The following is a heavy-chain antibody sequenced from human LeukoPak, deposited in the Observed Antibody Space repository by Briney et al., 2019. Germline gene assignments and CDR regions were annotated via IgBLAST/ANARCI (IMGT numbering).Heavy chain of an antibody. CDR3: ARDSYGDHSFYY. V-gene: IGHV3-21*01. J-gene: IGHJ4*02. CDR2: ISGSSYI. CDR1: GFTFSSYI. D-gene: IGHD4-17*01. Sequence: GGSLRLSCAASGFTFSSYILNWVRQAPGKGLEWVSSISGSSYIYYEDSVKGRVTISRDNAKNSLYLQVNSLRAEDTAVYYCARDSYGDHSFYYWGQGTLVTVSS.